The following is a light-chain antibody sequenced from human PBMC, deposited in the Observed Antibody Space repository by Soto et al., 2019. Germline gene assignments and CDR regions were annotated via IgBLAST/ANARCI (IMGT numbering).Light chain of an antibody. V-gene: IGKV1-5*03. Sequence: DIQMTQSPSTLSASVGDRVTITCRASQSISSWLAWYQQKPGKAPKLLIYKASSLESGVPSRFSGSGSGAEFTLTISSLQPDDFATYYCQQYNSYPYTFGQGTKLEIK. CDR1: QSISSW. J-gene: IGKJ2*01. CDR3: QQYNSYPYT. CDR2: KAS.